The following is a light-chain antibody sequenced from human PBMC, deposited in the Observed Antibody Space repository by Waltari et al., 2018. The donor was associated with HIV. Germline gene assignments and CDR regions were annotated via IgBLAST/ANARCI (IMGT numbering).Light chain of an antibody. V-gene: IGKV1-5*03. Sequence: DIRMAQSPSTLSASVGDRVTITCRASQSVGSFLAWYQRKPGKAPKLIIFQASSLQTGVPSRFSGSGSGTYFTLTITSLQPEDFASYYCQQYHTYLTFGQGTDLE. CDR3: QQYHTYLT. CDR2: QAS. CDR1: QSVGSF. J-gene: IGKJ2*01.